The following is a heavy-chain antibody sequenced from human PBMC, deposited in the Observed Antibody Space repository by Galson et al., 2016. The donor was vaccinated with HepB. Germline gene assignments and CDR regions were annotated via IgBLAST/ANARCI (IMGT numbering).Heavy chain of an antibody. J-gene: IGHJ3*02. CDR2: LFSNDEK. V-gene: IGHV2-26*01. Sequence: PALVKPTQTLTLTCTVSGLSLRNVRMGVSWIRQPPGKALEWLAQLFSNDEKSYKTSLRPRLTITKDTSKSQVVLTMTNMDPGDTATYYCARMRDDYSHDAFAIWGQGTMFTVSS. CDR1: GLSLRNVRMG. D-gene: IGHD4-11*01. CDR3: ARMRDDYSHDAFAI.